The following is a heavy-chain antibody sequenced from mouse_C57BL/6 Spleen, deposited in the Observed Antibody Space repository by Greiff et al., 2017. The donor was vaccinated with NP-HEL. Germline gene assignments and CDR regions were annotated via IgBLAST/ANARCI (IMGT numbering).Heavy chain of an antibody. Sequence: VQLQQSGAELVRPGASVKLSCTASGFNIKDDYMHWVKQRPEQGLEWIGWIDPENGDTEYASKFQGKATITADTSSNTAYLQLSSLTSEDTAVYYCTTPFYYGSTRDYFDYWGQGTTLTVSS. CDR3: TTPFYYGSTRDYFDY. CDR1: GFNIKDDY. J-gene: IGHJ2*01. CDR2: IDPENGDT. V-gene: IGHV14-4*01. D-gene: IGHD1-1*01.